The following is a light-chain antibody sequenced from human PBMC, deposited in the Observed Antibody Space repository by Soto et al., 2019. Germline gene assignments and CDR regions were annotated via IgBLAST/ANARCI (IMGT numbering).Light chain of an antibody. J-gene: IGKJ4*01. V-gene: IGKV1-39*01. CDR1: QSITRY. Sequence: DIQMTQSPSSLSAAVGDRVTITCRASQSITRYLNWYQQKPGKAPKILIYAAVGVQSGATSTFSGSGSVTDFTLTITGLQPVDCATYCGQTTYILPLSVGGGTRV. CDR3: QTTYILPLS. CDR2: AAV.